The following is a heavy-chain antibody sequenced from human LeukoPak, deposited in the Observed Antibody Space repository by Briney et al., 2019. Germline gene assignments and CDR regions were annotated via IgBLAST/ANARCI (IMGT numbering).Heavy chain of an antibody. CDR1: GFSFSSYE. D-gene: IGHD4-11*01. CDR2: ISGSGSII. CDR3: AREDSDYSNYDF. Sequence: PGGSLRLSCAASGFSFSSYEMNWVRQAPGKGLEWVSYISGSGSIIYYADSVKGRFTVSRDNAKNSLYLQMNDLRAEDTAVYYCAREDSDYSNYDFWGQGTLATVSS. V-gene: IGHV3-48*03. J-gene: IGHJ4*02.